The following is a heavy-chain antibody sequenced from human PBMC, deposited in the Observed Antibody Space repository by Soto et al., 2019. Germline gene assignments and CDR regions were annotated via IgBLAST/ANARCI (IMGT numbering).Heavy chain of an antibody. Sequence: GGSLRLSCAASGFMFDNYWMSWVRQAPGKGLEWVANIKQDGTEKFYVDSVKGRFTISRDNAKNSLYLQMNSLRAEDTAVYYCARDDFYDSSVNDAFDIWGQGTRVTVSS. V-gene: IGHV3-7*05. J-gene: IGHJ3*02. CDR1: GFMFDNYW. D-gene: IGHD3-22*01. CDR2: IKQDGTEK. CDR3: ARDDFYDSSVNDAFDI.